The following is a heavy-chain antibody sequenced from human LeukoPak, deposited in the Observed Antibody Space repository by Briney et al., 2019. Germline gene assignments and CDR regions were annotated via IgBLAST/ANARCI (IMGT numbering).Heavy chain of an antibody. J-gene: IGHJ4*02. Sequence: SETLSLTCTVSGGSISSYYWSWIRQPPGKGLEWIGYIYYSGGTNYNPSLKSRVTISVDTSKNQFSLKLSSVTAADTAVYYCARVGEWLSHPHPIDYWGQGTLVTVSS. CDR1: GGSISSYY. D-gene: IGHD6-19*01. CDR3: ARVGEWLSHPHPIDY. CDR2: IYYSGGT. V-gene: IGHV4-59*01.